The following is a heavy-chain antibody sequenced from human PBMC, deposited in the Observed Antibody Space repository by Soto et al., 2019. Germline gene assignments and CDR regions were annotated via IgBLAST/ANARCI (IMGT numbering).Heavy chain of an antibody. CDR1: GYPFSHDG. CDR3: ARGVGSGSYYNQYNWFDP. J-gene: IGHJ5*02. D-gene: IGHD3-10*01. CDR2: INVYNGNT. Sequence: VASVYVSCNASGYPFSHDGMSWVRQATGQELEWMGWINVYNGNTKYAQKVQGRVTMTTDTSTSTAYMELRSLRSDDTAVYYCARGVGSGSYYNQYNWFDPWGQGTLVTVSS. V-gene: IGHV1-18*01.